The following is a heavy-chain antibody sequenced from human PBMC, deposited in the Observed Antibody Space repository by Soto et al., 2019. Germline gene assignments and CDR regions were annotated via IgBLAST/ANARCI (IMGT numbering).Heavy chain of an antibody. D-gene: IGHD3-10*01. CDR2: ISAYNGNT. CDR1: GYTFASYA. CDR3: ARDLTPNYYGSGSYSPTSYYFDY. J-gene: IGHJ4*02. Sequence: ASVKVSCKASGYTFASYAISWMRQAPGQGLEWMGWISAYNGNTNYAQKLQGRVTMTTDTSTSTAYMELRSLRSDDTAVYYCARDLTPNYYGSGSYSPTSYYFDYWGQGTLVTVSS. V-gene: IGHV1-18*01.